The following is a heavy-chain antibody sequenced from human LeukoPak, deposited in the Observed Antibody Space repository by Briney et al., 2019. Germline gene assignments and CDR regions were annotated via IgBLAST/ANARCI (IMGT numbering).Heavy chain of an antibody. Sequence: ASVKVSCKASGYTFTSYGISWVRQAPGQGLEWMGWISAYNGNTNYAQKLQGRVTMTTDTSTSTAYMELRSLRSDDTAVYYCARARCSSTSCYGGSLGYWGQGTLVTVSS. CDR1: GYTFTSYG. J-gene: IGHJ4*02. V-gene: IGHV1-18*01. CDR3: ARARCSSTSCYGGSLGY. CDR2: ISAYNGNT. D-gene: IGHD2-2*01.